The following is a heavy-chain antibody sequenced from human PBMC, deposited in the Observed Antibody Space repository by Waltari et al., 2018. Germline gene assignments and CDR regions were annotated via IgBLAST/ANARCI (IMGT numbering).Heavy chain of an antibody. CDR2: FSTDGTIR. CDR3: ARVGYPSSSLAFDI. V-gene: IGHV3-74*01. D-gene: IGHD6-6*01. J-gene: IGHJ3*02. Sequence: VQLVESGGGLVQPGGSLRLSCAASGFNFNDYWMHWISQAPVKGLVWVQQFSTDGTIRTNADSVKGRFTSSRDNAKNTLYLQMNSLRPEDTAVYYCARVGYPSSSLAFDIWGQGTMVTVSS. CDR1: GFNFNDYW.